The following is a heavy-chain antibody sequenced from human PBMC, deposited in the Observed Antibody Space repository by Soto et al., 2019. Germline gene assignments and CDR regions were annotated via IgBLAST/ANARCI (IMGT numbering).Heavy chain of an antibody. D-gene: IGHD2-15*01. CDR3: ARAYCSGGSCYSAVPDLFDY. CDR1: GGSISSYY. V-gene: IGHV4-59*01. CDR2: IYYSGST. Sequence: SETLSLTCTVSGGSISSYYWSWIRQPPGKGLEWIGYIYYSGSTNYNPSLKSRVTISVDTSKNQFSLKLSSVTAADTAVYYCARAYCSGGSCYSAVPDLFDYWGQGTLVTVSS. J-gene: IGHJ4*02.